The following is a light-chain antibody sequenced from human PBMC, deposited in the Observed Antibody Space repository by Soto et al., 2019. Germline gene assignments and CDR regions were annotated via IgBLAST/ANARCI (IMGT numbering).Light chain of an antibody. Sequence: DIQMTQSPSSLSPSVGDRVTITCRASQGIRNDLGWYQQKPGKAPKRLIYAASSLQSGVPSRFSGSGSGTEFTLTISSLQSEDFAVYYCQQYNNWPPENTFGQGTRLEIK. V-gene: IGKV1-17*01. CDR2: AAS. CDR1: QGIRND. CDR3: QQYNNWPPENT. J-gene: IGKJ5*01.